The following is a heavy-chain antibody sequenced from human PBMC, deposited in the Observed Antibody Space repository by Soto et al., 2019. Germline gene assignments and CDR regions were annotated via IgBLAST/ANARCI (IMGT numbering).Heavy chain of an antibody. Sequence: QVQLQESGPGLVKPSQTLSLTCTVSAGSISSGGYYWSWIREHPGKGLEWIGYIYYSGSTYYNPSLKSRVTISVDASKNQFSLKLSSVTAADTAVYYCASPYSSSKGAFDIWGQGTMVTVSS. V-gene: IGHV4-31*03. D-gene: IGHD6-13*01. CDR3: ASPYSSSKGAFDI. CDR2: IYYSGST. CDR1: AGSISSGGYY. J-gene: IGHJ3*02.